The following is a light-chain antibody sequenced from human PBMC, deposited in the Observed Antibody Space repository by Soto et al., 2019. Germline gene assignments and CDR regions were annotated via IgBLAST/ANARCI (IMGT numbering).Light chain of an antibody. Sequence: QSALTQPASVSGSPGQSITISCTGTSSDVGGYNYVSWYQQHPDKAPKLMIYEVSNRPSGVSNRFSGSKSGNTASLTISGLQXEDXADYXCTSYTTSSTHWVFGGGTKLTVL. J-gene: IGLJ3*02. CDR2: EVS. V-gene: IGLV2-14*01. CDR1: SSDVGGYNY. CDR3: TSYTTSSTHWV.